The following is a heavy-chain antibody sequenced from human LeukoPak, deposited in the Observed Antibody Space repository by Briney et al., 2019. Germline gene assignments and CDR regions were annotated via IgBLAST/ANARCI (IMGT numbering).Heavy chain of an antibody. V-gene: IGHV1-8*03. CDR1: GYTFTSYD. J-gene: IGHJ6*03. CDR2: MNPNSGNT. D-gene: IGHD2-2*01. CDR3: ARAGYCSSTPVKGACYYYMDV. Sequence: ASVKVSCKASGYTFTSYDINWVRQATGQGLELMGWMNPNSGNTGYAQKFQGRVTITRNTSISTAYMELSSLRSEDTAVYYCARAGYCSSTPVKGACYYYMDVWGKGTTVTVSS.